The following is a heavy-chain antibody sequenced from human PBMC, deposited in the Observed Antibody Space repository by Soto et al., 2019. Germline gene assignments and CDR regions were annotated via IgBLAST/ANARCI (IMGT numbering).Heavy chain of an antibody. Sequence: SETLSLTCTVSGGSISSYYWSWIRQPPGKGLEWIGHIYYSGSTNYNPSLKSRVTISVDTSKNQFSLKLSSVTAADTAVYYCARELAGTDYWGQGTLVTVSS. CDR2: IYYSGST. J-gene: IGHJ4*02. CDR1: GGSISSYY. V-gene: IGHV4-59*01. CDR3: ARELAGTDY.